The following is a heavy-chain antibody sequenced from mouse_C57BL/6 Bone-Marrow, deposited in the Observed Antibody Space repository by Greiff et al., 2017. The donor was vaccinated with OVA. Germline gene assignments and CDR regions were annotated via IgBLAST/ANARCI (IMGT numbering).Heavy chain of an antibody. V-gene: IGHV1-42*01. D-gene: IGHD1-1*01. CDR1: GYSFTGYY. CDR3: ARDDGSGGRYFDV. Sequence: EVQLQESGPELVKPGASVKISCKASGYSFTGYYMNWVKQSPEKSLEWIGEINPSTGGTTYNQKFKAKATLTVDKSSSTAYMQLKSLTSEDSAVYYCARDDGSGGRYFDVWGTGTTVTVSS. CDR2: INPSTGGT. J-gene: IGHJ1*03.